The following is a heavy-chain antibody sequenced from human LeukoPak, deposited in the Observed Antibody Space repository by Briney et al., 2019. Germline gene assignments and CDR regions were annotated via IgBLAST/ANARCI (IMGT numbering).Heavy chain of an antibody. D-gene: IGHD6-13*01. V-gene: IGHV1-2*04. CDR2: INPNSGGT. CDR3: ARAEGPYSSSWYPH. J-gene: IGHJ4*02. CDR1: GYTFTGYY. Sequence: GASVKVSCKASGYTFTGYYMHWVRQAPGQGLEWMGWINPNSGGTNYAQKFQGWVTMTRDTSISTAYMELSRLRSDDTAVYYCARAEGPYSSSWYPHWGQGTLVTVSS.